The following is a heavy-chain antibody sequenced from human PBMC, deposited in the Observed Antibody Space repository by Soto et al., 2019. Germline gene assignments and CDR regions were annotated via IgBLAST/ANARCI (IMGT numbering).Heavy chain of an antibody. CDR1: GFTFSSQG. V-gene: IGHV3-30*03. CDR2: TSYDGSNK. CDR3: AILPTGYPNWFGP. J-gene: IGHJ5*02. Sequence: PGGSLRLSCAASGFTFSSQGMHWVRQAPGKGLEWVAVTSYDGSNKYYADSVKGRFTISRDNSKNTLYLQMNSLRAEDTALYYCAILPTGYPNWFGPWGQGTLVTVSS. D-gene: IGHD3-9*01.